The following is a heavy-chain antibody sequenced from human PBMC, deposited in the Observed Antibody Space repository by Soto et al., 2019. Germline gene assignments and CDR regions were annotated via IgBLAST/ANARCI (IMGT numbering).Heavy chain of an antibody. V-gene: IGHV1-18*01. CDR2: ISAYNGNT. CDR3: ARGDVVVPAAITQYYYYGMDV. J-gene: IGHJ6*02. CDR1: GYTFTSYG. D-gene: IGHD2-2*02. Sequence: QVPLVQSGAEVKKPGASVKVSCKASGYTFTSYGISWVRQAPGQGLEWMGWISAYNGNTNYAQKLQGRVTMTTDTSTSTAYMELRSLRSDDTAVYYCARGDVVVPAAITQYYYYGMDVWGQGTTVTVSS.